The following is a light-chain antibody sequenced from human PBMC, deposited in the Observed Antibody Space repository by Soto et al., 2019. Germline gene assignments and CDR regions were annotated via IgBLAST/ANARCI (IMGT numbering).Light chain of an antibody. CDR1: QRISTY. V-gene: IGKV1-39*01. CDR3: QQFAISTT. J-gene: IGKJ1*01. CDR2: DAS. Sequence: DIQMTQSPSSLSASVGDRVTITCRASQRISTYLNWYQQKPGKAPKFLIYDASNLQSGVPSRLSGGGSGTDFTLTISSLQPDDFATYYCQQFAISTTFGQGTKVDIK.